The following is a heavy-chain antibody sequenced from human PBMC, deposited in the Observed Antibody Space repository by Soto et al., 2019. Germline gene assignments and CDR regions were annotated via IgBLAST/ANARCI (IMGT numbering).Heavy chain of an antibody. Sequence: ASVKVSFKASGYTFTDLDINWVRQATEQGLEWMGWMRPNTGHSGLAQKFQGRVTMTRNTSISTAYMELSSLRSEDTAVYYCARGPLSTYYYGSGSSQTENYYYYYMDVWGKGTTVTVSS. CDR3: ARGPLSTYYYGSGSSQTENYYYYYMDV. V-gene: IGHV1-8*02. CDR2: MRPNTGHS. D-gene: IGHD3-10*01. J-gene: IGHJ6*03. CDR1: GYTFTDLD.